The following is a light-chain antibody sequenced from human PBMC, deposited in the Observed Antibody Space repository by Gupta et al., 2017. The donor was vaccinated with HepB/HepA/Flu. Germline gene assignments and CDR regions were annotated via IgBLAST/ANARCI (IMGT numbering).Light chain of an antibody. CDR1: QSVNTN. J-gene: IGKJ4*01. Sequence: EVVMTQSPVSLSVSPGERATLSCRASQSVNTNLAWYQQKPGQAPRLLIYGAFHRATGVPTRFSGSGSGTDFTLTISSLQSEDFAVYYCQHYNNLPLTFGGGTKVDIK. CDR2: GAF. CDR3: QHYNNLPLT. V-gene: IGKV3-15*01.